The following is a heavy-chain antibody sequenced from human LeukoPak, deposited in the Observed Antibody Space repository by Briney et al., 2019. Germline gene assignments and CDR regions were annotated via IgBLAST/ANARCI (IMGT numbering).Heavy chain of an antibody. CDR1: GGTFSSYA. Sequence: SVRVSCKASGGTFSSYAISWVRQAPGQGLEWMGRIIPIFGTANYAQKFQGRVTITTDESTSTAYMELSSLRSEDTAVYYCARVPIYYDSSGYYPWGQGTLVTVSS. J-gene: IGHJ5*02. D-gene: IGHD3-22*01. V-gene: IGHV1-69*05. CDR3: ARVPIYYDSSGYYP. CDR2: IIPIFGTA.